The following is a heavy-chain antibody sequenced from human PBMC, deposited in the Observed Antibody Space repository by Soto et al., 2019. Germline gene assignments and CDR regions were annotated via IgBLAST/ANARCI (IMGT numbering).Heavy chain of an antibody. Sequence: SETLSLTCTVSGDFISSISYYWGWIRQPPGKGLEWIGSIYYSGNTYYNPSLKSRVTISVDTSKNQFSLKLSSVTAADTAVYYCARSSIAPRLFMYPFDYWGQGTLVTVSS. J-gene: IGHJ4*02. D-gene: IGHD6-6*01. CDR3: ARSSIAPRLFMYPFDY. CDR1: GDFISSISYY. V-gene: IGHV4-39*01. CDR2: IYYSGNT.